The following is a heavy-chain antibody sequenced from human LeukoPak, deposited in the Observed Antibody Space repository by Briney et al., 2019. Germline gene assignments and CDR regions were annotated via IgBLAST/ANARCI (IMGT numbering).Heavy chain of an antibody. J-gene: IGHJ4*02. Sequence: GGSLRLSCAASGFTFSSYSMNWVRQAPGKGLEWVSSISSNSNYKYYADSAKGRFTISRDNAKNSLYLQMNSLRAEDRAVYYCARQGGYSYGFGYWGQGTLVTVSS. CDR1: GFTFSSYS. CDR3: ARQGGYSYGFGY. CDR2: ISSNSNYK. V-gene: IGHV3-21*01. D-gene: IGHD5-18*01.